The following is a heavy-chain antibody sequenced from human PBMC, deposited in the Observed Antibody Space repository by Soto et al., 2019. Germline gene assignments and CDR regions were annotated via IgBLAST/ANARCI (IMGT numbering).Heavy chain of an antibody. Sequence: SETLSLTCTVSGGSISSGDYYWGWIRQPPGKGLEWIGSMHYSGSTYYNPSLKSRVTISLDTSNNQFSLTLNSVTASDTAVYYCARRGSGWFFDYWGQGTLVTVSS. V-gene: IGHV4-39*01. CDR3: ARRGSGWFFDY. D-gene: IGHD6-19*01. CDR2: MHYSGST. CDR1: GGSISSGDYY. J-gene: IGHJ4*02.